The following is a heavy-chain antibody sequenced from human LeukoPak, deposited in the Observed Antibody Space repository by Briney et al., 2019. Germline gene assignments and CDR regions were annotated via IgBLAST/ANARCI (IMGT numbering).Heavy chain of an antibody. J-gene: IGHJ4*02. D-gene: IGHD5-24*01. CDR2: ISGSGGST. V-gene: IGHV3-23*01. Sequence: GGSLRLSCAASGFTFSSYAMSWVRQAPGKGLEWVSAISGSGGSTYYADSVKGRFTISRDNSKSTLYLQMNSLRAEDTAVYYCAKDLLGGDGYNSDYWGQGTLVTVSS. CDR3: AKDLLGGDGYNSDY. CDR1: GFTFSSYA.